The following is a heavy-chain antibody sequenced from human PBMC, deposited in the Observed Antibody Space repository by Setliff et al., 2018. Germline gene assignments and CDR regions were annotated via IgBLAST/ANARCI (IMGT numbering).Heavy chain of an antibody. D-gene: IGHD3-22*01. CDR3: ARVGYYYDSSGYYQASYYYYYGMDV. Sequence: LSLTCTVSGGSISSGSYYWSWIRQPAGKGLEWIGRIYTSGSTTYNHSLKSRVTISVDTSKNQFSLKLSSVTAADTAVYYCARVGYYYDSSGYYQASYYYYYGMDVWGQGTTVTVSS. CDR2: IYTSGST. J-gene: IGHJ6*02. CDR1: GGSISSGSYY. V-gene: IGHV4-61*02.